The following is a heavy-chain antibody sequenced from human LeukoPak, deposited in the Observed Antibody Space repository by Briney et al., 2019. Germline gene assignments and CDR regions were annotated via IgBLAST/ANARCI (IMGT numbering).Heavy chain of an antibody. CDR2: INHRRSS. CDR1: GVSCSAYH. V-gene: IGHV4-34*01. CDR3: APRGDIEHRYVYGKWFDP. J-gene: IGHJ5*02. Sequence: PPEALSLTCPVYGVSCSAYHWRWIRQPPGEGLGWSEQINHRRSSHGNSCLMGRVTTSVDTSCNQFCLILSSVTAADTAVYYCAPRGDIEHRYVYGKWFDPWGQGTRVTVSS. D-gene: IGHD5-12*01.